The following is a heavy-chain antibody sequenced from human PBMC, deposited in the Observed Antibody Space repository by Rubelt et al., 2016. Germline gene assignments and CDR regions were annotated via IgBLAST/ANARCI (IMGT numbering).Heavy chain of an antibody. V-gene: IGHV3-66*01. J-gene: IGHJ3*02. CDR2: IYSVGST. CDR3: ARDRSYYDSGYAFDI. D-gene: IGHD3-22*01. Sequence: EVQLVESGGGLVKPGGSLSLSCSASGFTVSSNSLSWVRQAPGRGLNWFSVIYSVGSTYYADPVKGRFTISRDNSKNTLYLQMNSLRAEDTAVYYCARDRSYYDSGYAFDIWGQGTMVTVSS. CDR1: GFTVSSNS.